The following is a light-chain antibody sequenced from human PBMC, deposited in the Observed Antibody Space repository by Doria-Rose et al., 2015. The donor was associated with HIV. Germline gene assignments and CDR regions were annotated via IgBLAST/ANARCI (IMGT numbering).Light chain of an antibody. Sequence: TGSSGSIASNFVQWYRQRPGSAPTTVIYENSQRPSGVPDRFSGSIDSSSNSASLTISGLKTEDEADYYCQSYNTNNQGVFGGGAKLTVL. V-gene: IGLV6-57*02. J-gene: IGLJ3*02. CDR3: QSYNTNNQGV. CDR2: ENS. CDR1: SGSIASNF.